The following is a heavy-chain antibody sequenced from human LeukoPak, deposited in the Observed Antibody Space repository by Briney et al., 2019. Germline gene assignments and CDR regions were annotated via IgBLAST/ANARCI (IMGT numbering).Heavy chain of an antibody. CDR1: GGTFSSYA. CDR3: ARVQGEYYFDY. Sequence: GASVKVSCKASGGTFSSYAISWVRQAPGQGLEWMGGIIPIFGTANYAQKFQGRVTITADKSTSTAYMELSSLRSEDTAVYYCARVQGEYYFDYWGQGTLVTVSS. J-gene: IGHJ4*02. D-gene: IGHD1-1*01. CDR2: IIPIFGTA. V-gene: IGHV1-69*06.